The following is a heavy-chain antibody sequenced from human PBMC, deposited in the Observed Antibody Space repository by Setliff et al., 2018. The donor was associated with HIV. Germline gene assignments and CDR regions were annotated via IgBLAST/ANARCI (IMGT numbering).Heavy chain of an antibody. CDR1: GFTFSNYW. V-gene: IGHV3-7*03. CDR2: IKQDGSEK. J-gene: IGHJ6*03. Sequence: SLRLSCAASGFTFSNYWMSWVRQAPGKGLEWVANIKQDGSEKYYVDSVKGRFTISRDNSKSTLFLQMNSLRAEDTAMYYCTRNIGSGTYWGSWYYMDVWGKGTTVTVSS. CDR3: TRNIGSGTYWGSWYYMDV. D-gene: IGHD1-26*01.